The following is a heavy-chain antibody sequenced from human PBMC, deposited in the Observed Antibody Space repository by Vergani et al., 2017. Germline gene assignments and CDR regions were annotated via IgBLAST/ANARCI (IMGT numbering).Heavy chain of an antibody. D-gene: IGHD4-11*01. CDR1: GGSFTSYH. CDR3: ARVNTETNGHLYYYYYMDV. CDR2: IDHTGRP. Sequence: QVQLQQWGGGLLKPSETLSLTCVVNGGSFTSYHWTWIRQSPGEGLEWVGDIDHTGRPDYNPSLKSLLTMSVAKSRNQFSLTLNSVTATDTEIYFCARVNTETNGHLYYYYYMDVWGQGTAVTVS. J-gene: IGHJ6*03. V-gene: IGHV4-34*01.